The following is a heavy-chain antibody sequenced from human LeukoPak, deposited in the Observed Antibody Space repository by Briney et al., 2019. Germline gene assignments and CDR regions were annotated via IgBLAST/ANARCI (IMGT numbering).Heavy chain of an antibody. CDR2: VSSDGGTL. CDR3: ARGDGSSTSCYNY. Sequence: PGGSLRLSCAASGFTFSSYWMSWVRQAPGRGLEWVAVVSSDGGTLYYADSVKGRFSISRDNSKNTLHLQMNSLRAEDTAVYYCARGDGSSTSCYNYWGQGTLVTVSS. V-gene: IGHV3-30*03. D-gene: IGHD2-2*02. J-gene: IGHJ4*02. CDR1: GFTFSSYW.